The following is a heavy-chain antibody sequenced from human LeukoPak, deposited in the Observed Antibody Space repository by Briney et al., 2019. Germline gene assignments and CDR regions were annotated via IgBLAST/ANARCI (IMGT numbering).Heavy chain of an antibody. CDR2: IFYSGST. J-gene: IGHJ4*02. CDR1: GGSVSGDGYY. V-gene: IGHV4-61*08. Sequence: SETLSLTCTVSGGSVSGDGYYWSWIRQSPGKGLESIGYIFYSGSTNYNPSLKSRVTISVDTSKSQFSLKLSSVTAADTAVYYCASHKGFWGQGTLVTVSS. CDR3: ASHKGF.